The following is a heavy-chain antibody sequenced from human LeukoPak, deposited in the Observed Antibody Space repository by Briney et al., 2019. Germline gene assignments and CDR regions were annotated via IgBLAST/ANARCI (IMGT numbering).Heavy chain of an antibody. CDR1: GGSISSSSYY. CDR3: ARGRNPSLYYYYYYMDV. V-gene: IGHV4-61*05. J-gene: IGHJ6*03. Sequence: SETLSLTCTVTGGSISSSSYYWGWIRQPPGKGLEWIGYIYYSGSTNYNPSLKSRVTISVDTSKNQFSLKLSSVTAADTAVYYCARGRNPSLYYYYYYMDVWGKGTTVIISS. CDR2: IYYSGST. D-gene: IGHD1-14*01.